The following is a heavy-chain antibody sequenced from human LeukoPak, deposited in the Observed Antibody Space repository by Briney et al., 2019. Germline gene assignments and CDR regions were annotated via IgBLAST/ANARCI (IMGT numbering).Heavy chain of an antibody. V-gene: IGHV3-74*01. J-gene: IGHJ4*02. CDR1: GFTFSTYW. CDR3: ARDYYTSGSPNDF. Sequence: GGSLRLSCAASGFTFSTYWMHWVRQAPGTGLVWVSRINSDGSSTNYADSVRGRFTISRDNAKNTLYLQMNSLRADDTAVYYCARDYYTSGSPNDFWGQGTLVTVSS. CDR2: INSDGSST. D-gene: IGHD3-10*01.